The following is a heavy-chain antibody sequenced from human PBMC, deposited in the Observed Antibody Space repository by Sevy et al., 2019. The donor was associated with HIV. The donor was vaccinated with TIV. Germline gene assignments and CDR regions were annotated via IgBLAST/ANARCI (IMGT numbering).Heavy chain of an antibody. CDR2: LSFACGRI. V-gene: IGHV3-23*01. Sequence: GGSLRLPCVASGFTFSKYSMSWVRQTPGKGLEWVSTLSFACGRINYADSVKGRFTMSRDDSRNTFYLQMDSLRAEDTAIYYCAREGCSKPHDYWGQGTLATVSS. J-gene: IGHJ4*02. D-gene: IGHD2-2*01. CDR1: GFTFSKYS. CDR3: AREGCSKPHDY.